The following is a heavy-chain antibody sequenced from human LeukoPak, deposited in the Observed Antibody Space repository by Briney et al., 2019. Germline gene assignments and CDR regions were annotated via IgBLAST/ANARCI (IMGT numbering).Heavy chain of an antibody. CDR2: ISGSGGST. Sequence: PGGSLRLSCAASGFTFSSYAMSWVRQAPGKGLEWVSAISGSGGSTYYADSVKGRFTISRDNSKNTLYLQMNSLRAEDTAVYYCAKEGTYYDFWSGYHIAPNSLYYFDYWGQGTLVTVSS. D-gene: IGHD3-3*01. V-gene: IGHV3-23*01. CDR1: GFTFSSYA. J-gene: IGHJ4*02. CDR3: AKEGTYYDFWSGYHIAPNSLYYFDY.